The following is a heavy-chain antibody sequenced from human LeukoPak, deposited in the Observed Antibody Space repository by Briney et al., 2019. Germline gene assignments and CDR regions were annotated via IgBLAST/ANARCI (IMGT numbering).Heavy chain of an antibody. CDR3: ARGDYDFWSGYPYYYYYMDV. D-gene: IGHD3-3*01. J-gene: IGHJ6*03. CDR2: INSDGSST. V-gene: IGHV3-74*01. Sequence: GGSLRLSCAASGFTFSSYWMHWVRQAPGKGLVWVSRINSDGSSTSYADSVKGRFTISRDNAKNTLYLQMNSLRAEDTAVYYCARGDYDFWSGYPYYYYYMDVWGKGTTVTVSS. CDR1: GFTFSSYW.